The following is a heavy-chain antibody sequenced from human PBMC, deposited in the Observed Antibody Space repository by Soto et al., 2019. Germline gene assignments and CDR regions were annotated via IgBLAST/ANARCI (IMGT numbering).Heavy chain of an antibody. CDR3: AGCKPRHWSGP. CDR1: GFTFSSYA. V-gene: IGHV3-23*01. D-gene: IGHD2-15*01. CDR2: ISGSGGST. Sequence: GVSLRLSCAASGFTFSSYAMSWVRQAPGKGLEWVSAISGSGGSTYYPDSVKGRFTISRDSSKDTLYLQMNGLTDPGTALYSCAGCKPRHWSGPWDRGSLFTV. J-gene: IGHJ5*02.